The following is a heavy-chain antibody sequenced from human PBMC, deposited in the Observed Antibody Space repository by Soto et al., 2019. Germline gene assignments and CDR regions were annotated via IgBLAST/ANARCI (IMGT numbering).Heavy chain of an antibody. CDR3: ARDARVLWFGELSYYQTKYYYYYGMDV. J-gene: IGHJ6*02. V-gene: IGHV1-69*06. CDR2: IIPIFGTA. Sequence: QVQLVQSGAEVKKPGSSVKVSCKASGGTFSSYAISWVRQAPGQGLEWMGGIIPIFGTANYAQKFQGRVTITADKSTSTAYMELSSLRSEDTAVYYCARDARVLWFGELSYYQTKYYYYYGMDVWGQGTTVTVSS. CDR1: GGTFSSYA. D-gene: IGHD3-10*01.